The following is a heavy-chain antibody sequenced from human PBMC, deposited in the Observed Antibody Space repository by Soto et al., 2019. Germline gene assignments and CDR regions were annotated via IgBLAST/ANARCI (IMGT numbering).Heavy chain of an antibody. CDR3: ARVTGGCWVVEY. V-gene: IGHV3-53*01. J-gene: IGHJ4*02. CDR2: ISTEGNT. Sequence: ESGGGLIQTGGSLRLSCGASGFTVRRNYMGWVRQAPGKGLEWVSLISTEGNTFFADSVKGRFTISRHNLHITLYLQMNNLRVEDTAVYYCARVTGGCWVVEYCGRGTLVTGAS. CDR1: GFTVRRNY. D-gene: IGHD3-16*01.